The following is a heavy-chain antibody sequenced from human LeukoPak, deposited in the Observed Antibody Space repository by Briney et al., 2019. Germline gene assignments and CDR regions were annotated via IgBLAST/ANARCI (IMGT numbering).Heavy chain of an antibody. D-gene: IGHD2-15*01. CDR3: AKDCNGGNCYIDY. CDR1: GFTFTNYA. V-gene: IGHV3-23*01. Sequence: GGSLRLSCAASGFTFTNYAMSWVRQAPGKGLEWVSGMSGRGVSTYYADSVEGRFTISSDNSKNTLYLQMNSLRAEDTAIYYCAKDCNGGNCYIDYWGQGTLVTVAS. CDR2: MSGRGVST. J-gene: IGHJ4*02.